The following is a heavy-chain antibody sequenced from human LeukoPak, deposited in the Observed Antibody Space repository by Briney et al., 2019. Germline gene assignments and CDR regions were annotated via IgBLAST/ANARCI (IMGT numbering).Heavy chain of an antibody. CDR3: ARVVNSSGCFDY. CDR2: IYYSGST. D-gene: IGHD6-19*01. CDR1: GGSISSGGYY. V-gene: IGHV4-31*03. J-gene: IGHJ4*02. Sequence: PSQTLSLTCTVSGGSISSGGYYWSWIRQHPGKGLEWIGYIYYSGSTYYNPSLKSRVTISVDTSKNQFSLKLSSVTAADTAVYYCARVVNSSGCFDYWGQGTLVTVSS.